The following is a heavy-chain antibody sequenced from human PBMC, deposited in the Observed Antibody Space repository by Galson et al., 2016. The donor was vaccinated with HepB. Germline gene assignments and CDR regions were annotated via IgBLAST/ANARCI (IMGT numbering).Heavy chain of an antibody. CDR2: MYTSGST. CDR3: ARDCSGSTCSPEKAFDI. Sequence: SETLSLTCTVSGVSISSYSWTWIRQPAGKGLEWIGRMYTSGSTDYNPSLKSRPIMSVDTSKNEFSLRLSSVTAADTGVYYCARDCSGSTCSPEKAFDIWGLGTMVTVSS. J-gene: IGHJ3*02. D-gene: IGHD2-15*01. CDR1: GVSISSYS. V-gene: IGHV4-4*07.